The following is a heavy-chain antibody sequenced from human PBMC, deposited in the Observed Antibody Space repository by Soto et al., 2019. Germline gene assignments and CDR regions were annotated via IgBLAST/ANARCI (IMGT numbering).Heavy chain of an antibody. Sequence: GASVKVSCKASGGTFSSYAISWVRQAPGQGLEWMGGIIPIFGTANYAQKFQGRVTITADESTSTAYMELSSLRSEDTAVYHCARGSSYSYGFPRTLDYWGQGTLVTVSS. V-gene: IGHV1-69*13. CDR3: ARGSSYSYGFPRTLDY. D-gene: IGHD5-18*01. CDR1: GGTFSSYA. J-gene: IGHJ4*02. CDR2: IIPIFGTA.